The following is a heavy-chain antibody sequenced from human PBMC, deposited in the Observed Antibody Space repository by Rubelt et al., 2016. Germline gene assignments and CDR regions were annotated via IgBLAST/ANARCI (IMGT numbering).Heavy chain of an antibody. CDR1: GGSISSSSYY. CDR2: IYYSGST. CDR3: ARVGCSGGSCYLGY. J-gene: IGHJ4*02. Sequence: QLQLQESGPGLVKPSETLSLTCTVSGGSISSSSYYWGWIRQPPGKGLEWIGSIYYSGSTYYNPTLKRRVTISGETSKNQFSRKRSSGTAAETAGYYGARVGCSGGSCYLGYWGQGTLVTVSS. D-gene: IGHD2-15*01. V-gene: IGHV4-39*07.